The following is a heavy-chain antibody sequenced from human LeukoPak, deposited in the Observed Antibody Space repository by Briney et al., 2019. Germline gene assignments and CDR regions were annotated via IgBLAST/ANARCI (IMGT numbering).Heavy chain of an antibody. CDR1: GFTFSSYG. CDR2: IRYDGSNK. Sequence: GGSLRLSCAASGFTFSSYGMHWVRQAPGKGLEWVAFIRYDGSNKYYADSVKGRFTISRDNSKNTLYLQMNSLRAEDTAVYYCAKDDYSNYQGYYWGREPWSPSPQ. CDR3: AKDDYSNYQGYY. J-gene: IGHJ4*02. D-gene: IGHD4-11*01. V-gene: IGHV3-30*02.